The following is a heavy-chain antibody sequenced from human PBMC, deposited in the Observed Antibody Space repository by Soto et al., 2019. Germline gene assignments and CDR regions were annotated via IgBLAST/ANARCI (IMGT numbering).Heavy chain of an antibody. CDR3: TSVSYSSMVEVRFDY. J-gene: IGHJ4*01. Sequence: GGSLRLSCAGSGFPFSNAWINWVRHVPGKGLEWVGRIKSRALGGTTDFAAPVRGRFAITRDDSRNVAYMQMNSLHTEDSAVYYCTSVSYSSMVEVRFDYWGHGTLVTVSS. CDR2: IKSRALGGTT. CDR1: GFPFSNAW. V-gene: IGHV3-15*07. D-gene: IGHD3-10*01.